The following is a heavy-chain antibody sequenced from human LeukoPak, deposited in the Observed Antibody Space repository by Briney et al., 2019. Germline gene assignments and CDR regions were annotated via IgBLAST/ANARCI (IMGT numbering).Heavy chain of an antibody. D-gene: IGHD3-10*01. V-gene: IGHV1-2*06. CDR2: INPNSGGT. J-gene: IGHJ4*02. CDR3: AREFPVLGYYGSGSYIGY. Sequence: GASVKVSCKASGYTFTGYYMHWVRQAPGQGLEWMGRINPNSGGTNYAQKFQGRVTMTRDTSISTAYMEVSRLRSDDTAVYYCAREFPVLGYYGSGSYIGYWGQGTLVTVSS. CDR1: GYTFTGYY.